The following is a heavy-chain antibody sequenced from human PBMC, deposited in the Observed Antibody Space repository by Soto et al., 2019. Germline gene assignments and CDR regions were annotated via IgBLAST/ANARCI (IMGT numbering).Heavy chain of an antibody. CDR2: IYSGGST. CDR1: GFTVSSNY. Sequence: ESGGGLVQPGGSLRLSCAASGFTVSSNYMSWVRQAPGKGLEWVSVIYSGGSTYYADSVKGRFTISRDNSKNTLYLQMNSLRAEDTAVYYCARELGRNSGSPGYFDYWGQGTLVTVSS. CDR3: ARELGRNSGSPGYFDY. D-gene: IGHD5-12*01. V-gene: IGHV3-66*01. J-gene: IGHJ4*02.